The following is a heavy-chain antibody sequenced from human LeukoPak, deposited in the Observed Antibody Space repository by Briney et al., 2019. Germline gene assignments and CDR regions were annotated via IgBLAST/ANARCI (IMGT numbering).Heavy chain of an antibody. V-gene: IGHV3-53*01. CDR3: ARDGYYDSSGYHYFDY. CDR1: GSTVSSNY. J-gene: IGHJ4*02. D-gene: IGHD3-22*01. Sequence: GGSLRLSCAASGSTVSSNYMSWVRQAPGKGLEWVSVIYSGGSTYYADSVKGRFTISRDNSKNTLYLQMNSLRAEDTAVYYCARDGYYDSSGYHYFDYWGQGTLVTVSS. CDR2: IYSGGST.